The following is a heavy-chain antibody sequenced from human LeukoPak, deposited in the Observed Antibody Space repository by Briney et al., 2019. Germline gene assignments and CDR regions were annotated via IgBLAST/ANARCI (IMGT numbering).Heavy chain of an antibody. J-gene: IGHJ4*02. CDR3: ARDQFGGSSWYEGY. CDR2: ISSSSSYI. Sequence: KSGGSLRLSCAASGFTFSSYSTNWVRQAPGKGLEWVSSISSSSSYIYYADSEKGRFTISRDNAKNSLYLQMNSLRAEDTAVYYCARDQFGGSSWYEGYWGQGTLVTVSS. CDR1: GFTFSSYS. V-gene: IGHV3-21*01. D-gene: IGHD6-13*01.